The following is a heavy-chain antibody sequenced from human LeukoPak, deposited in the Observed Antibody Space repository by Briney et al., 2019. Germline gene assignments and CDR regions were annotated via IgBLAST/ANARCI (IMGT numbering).Heavy chain of an antibody. J-gene: IGHJ4*02. V-gene: IGHV1-69*05. CDR3: ARESLTTFGGVIAPAFDY. CDR1: GGTFSSYA. CDR2: IIPIFGTA. Sequence: ASVKVSCKASGGTFSSYAISWVRQAPGQGLEWMGRIIPIFGTANYAQKFQGRVTVTTDESTSTAYMELSSLRSEDTAVYYCARESLTTFGGVIAPAFDYWGQGTLVTVSS. D-gene: IGHD3-16*02.